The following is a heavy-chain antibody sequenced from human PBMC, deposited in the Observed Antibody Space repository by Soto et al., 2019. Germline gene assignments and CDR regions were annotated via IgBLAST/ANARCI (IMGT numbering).Heavy chain of an antibody. CDR1: GFTFSSLS. CDR2: MSSDGGRI. Sequence: GGSLTLACSASGFTFSSLSMHWVRQPPGKGLEYVSHMSSDGGRIYYADSVKGRFTISRENSKNMLYLQMSSLRPDDSAVYYCGISRGGGTYDFFDWGQGTQVTVSS. J-gene: IGHJ4*02. D-gene: IGHD3-3*01. V-gene: IGHV3-64D*06. CDR3: GISRGGGTYDFFD.